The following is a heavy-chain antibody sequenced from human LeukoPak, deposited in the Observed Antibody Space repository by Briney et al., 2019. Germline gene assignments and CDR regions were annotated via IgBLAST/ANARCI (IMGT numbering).Heavy chain of an antibody. J-gene: IGHJ6*02. CDR3: ARDCSGSHVQLCGMDV. CDR2: IYSGGNT. Sequence: GGSPRLSCAASGFSFSSYGMHWVRQAPGKGLEWVSVIYSGGNTYYGDSVKGRFTISRDNSKNTLYLQMNSLRAEDTAVYFCARDCSGSHVQLCGMDVWGQGTTVTVSS. D-gene: IGHD1-26*01. CDR1: GFSFSSYG. V-gene: IGHV3-53*01.